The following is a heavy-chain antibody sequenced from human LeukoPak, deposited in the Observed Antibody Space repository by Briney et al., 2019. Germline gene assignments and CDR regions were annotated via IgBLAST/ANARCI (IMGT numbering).Heavy chain of an antibody. CDR1: GFTFDDYG. D-gene: IGHD3-16*01. J-gene: IGHJ6*03. V-gene: IGHV3-20*04. CDR3: AKAPRFGDHAAEYFYYYMDV. CDR2: INWNGGST. Sequence: GGSLRLSCAASGFTFDDYGMSWVRQAPGKGMEWVSGINWNGGSTGYADSVKGRFTISRDNAKNTLYVQMNSLRVDDTAVYYCAKAPRFGDHAAEYFYYYMDVWGKGTTVTVSS.